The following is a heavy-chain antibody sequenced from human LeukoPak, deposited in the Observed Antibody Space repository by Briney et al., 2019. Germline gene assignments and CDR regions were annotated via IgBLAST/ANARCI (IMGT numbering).Heavy chain of an antibody. CDR1: GLTFSSYG. D-gene: IGHD1-26*01. CDR2: IWYDGGDK. Sequence: GRSLSLSCAASGLTFSSYGRLCARQSPRKWLEWVSDIWYDGGDKYYAHSVRCRFTLSRDNTKTTLSLQMTSLRSEHTAVYYRAAPGGATIPGMRSRNPLLTYWGQGTLVTVSS. V-gene: IGHV3-33*01. J-gene: IGHJ4*02. CDR3: AAPGGATIPGMRSRNPLLTY.